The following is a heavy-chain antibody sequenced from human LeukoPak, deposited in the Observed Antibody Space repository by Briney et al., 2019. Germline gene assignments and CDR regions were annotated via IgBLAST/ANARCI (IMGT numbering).Heavy chain of an antibody. J-gene: IGHJ4*02. D-gene: IGHD2-15*01. V-gene: IGHV3-74*01. CDR3: ARDLGPHGGSPGGY. CDR1: RFTFSNYW. CDR2: IKTDGSST. Sequence: GGSLRLSCEASRFTFSNYWMHWVRQAPGKGLVWVSRIKTDGSSTNYADSVKGRFTISRDNAKSTLYLQMNSLRAEDTAVYFCARDLGPHGGSPGGYWGQGTLVTVSS.